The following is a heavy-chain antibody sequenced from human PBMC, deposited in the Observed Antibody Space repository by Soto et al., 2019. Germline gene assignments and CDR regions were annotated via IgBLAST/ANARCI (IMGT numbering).Heavy chain of an antibody. CDR1: GASISSYSW. Sequence: QVQLQESGPGLVKPSETLSLTCAVSGASISSYSWWTWVRQPPGKGLEWIGEMYHIGDSNYNPSLRSRVVISTDTSKTQFSLTLTSVTAADTALYYCACCGHSYKIDNWGHGSLVTVSS. CDR2: MYHIGDS. D-gene: IGHD2-21*01. CDR3: ACCGHSYKIDN. J-gene: IGHJ4*01. V-gene: IGHV4-4*02.